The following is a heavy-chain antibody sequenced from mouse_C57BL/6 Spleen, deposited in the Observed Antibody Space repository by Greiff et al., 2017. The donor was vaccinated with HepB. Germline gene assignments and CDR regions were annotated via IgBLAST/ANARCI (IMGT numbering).Heavy chain of an antibody. J-gene: IGHJ4*01. Sequence: QVQLQQPGAELVKPGASVKLSCKASGYTFTSYWMHWVKQRPGRGLEWIGRIDPHSGGTKYNEKFQSKATLTVDKPSSTAYMQISSLTSEDSSVYYGARWGIYYDRYAMDYWGQGTSVTVSS. V-gene: IGHV1-72*01. D-gene: IGHD2-4*01. CDR2: IDPHSGGT. CDR1: GYTFTSYW. CDR3: ARWGIYYDRYAMDY.